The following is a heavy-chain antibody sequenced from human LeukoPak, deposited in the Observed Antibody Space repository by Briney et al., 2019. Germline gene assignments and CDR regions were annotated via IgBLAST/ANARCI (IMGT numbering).Heavy chain of an antibody. CDR2: IYHSGST. Sequence: SETLSLTCTVSGGSISSSSHYWAWVRRPPGKGLEWIGSIYHSGSTYYNPSLKSRVTISVDTSKNQFSLKLSSVTAADTAVYYCARFLRYFDWSGSDAFDIWGQGTMVTVSS. J-gene: IGHJ3*02. CDR3: ARFLRYFDWSGSDAFDI. D-gene: IGHD3-9*01. V-gene: IGHV4-39*07. CDR1: GGSISSSSHY.